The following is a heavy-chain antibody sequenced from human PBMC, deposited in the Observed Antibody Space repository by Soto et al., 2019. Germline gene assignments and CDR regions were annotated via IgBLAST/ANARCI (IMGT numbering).Heavy chain of an antibody. D-gene: IGHD3-22*01. V-gene: IGHV1-3*01. CDR2: INAGNGNT. Sequence: ASVKVSCKASGYTFTSYGISWVRQAPGQGLEWMGWINAGNGNTKYSQKYQGRVNITRDTSASTAYMELSSLRSEDTAVYYCARGSGYYYWDDYWGQGTLVTVSS. CDR3: ARGSGYYYWDDY. J-gene: IGHJ4*02. CDR1: GYTFTSYG.